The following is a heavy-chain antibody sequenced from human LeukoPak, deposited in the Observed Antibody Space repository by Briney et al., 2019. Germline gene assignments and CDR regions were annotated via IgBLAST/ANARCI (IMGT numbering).Heavy chain of an antibody. CDR1: GFTFSTYA. J-gene: IGHJ4*02. Sequence: PGGSLRLSCAASGFTFSTYAMHWVRQAPGKGLESVSAISSNGGSTYYASSVKGRFTISRDNSKNTLYLQMGSLRAEDMAVYYCARAYNSGWTFDYWGQGTLVTVSS. V-gene: IGHV3-64*01. CDR3: ARAYNSGWTFDY. CDR2: ISSNGGST. D-gene: IGHD6-19*01.